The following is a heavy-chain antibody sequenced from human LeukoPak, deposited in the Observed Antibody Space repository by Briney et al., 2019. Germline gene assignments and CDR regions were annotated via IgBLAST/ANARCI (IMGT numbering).Heavy chain of an antibody. J-gene: IGHJ4*02. CDR3: ARDAISRGIIDY. Sequence: ASVKVSCKASGYTFTDYYIHWVRQAPGQGLEWMGWINANSGDTNYAQKFQGRVSMTRDTSMNTAYMELSRLRYDDTAVYLCARDAISRGIIDYWGQGTLVTVSS. V-gene: IGHV1-2*02. D-gene: IGHD3-10*01. CDR2: INANSGDT. CDR1: GYTFTDYY.